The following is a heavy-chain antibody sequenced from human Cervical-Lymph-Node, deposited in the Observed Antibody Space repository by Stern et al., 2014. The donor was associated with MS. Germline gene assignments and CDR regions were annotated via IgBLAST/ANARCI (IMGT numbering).Heavy chain of an antibody. V-gene: IGHV4-31*03. D-gene: IGHD4-17*01. CDR2: IYHTGST. J-gene: IGHJ4*02. Sequence: QVQLVESGPGLVKPSQTLSLTCTVSGGSISSGGYSWSLIRQPPGKGLEWVGYIYHTGSTYYNPSLKSRLDISVDTSKNQFSLKVRSVTAADTAVYYCARIGDDDGDFRLCYWGQGTLVTVSS. CDR1: GGSISSGGYS. CDR3: ARIGDDDGDFRLCY.